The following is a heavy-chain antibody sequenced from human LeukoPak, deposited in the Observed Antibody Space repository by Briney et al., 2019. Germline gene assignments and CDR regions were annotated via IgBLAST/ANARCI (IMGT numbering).Heavy chain of an antibody. V-gene: IGHV3-13*01. CDR1: GFTFSTYD. Sequence: PGGSLRLSCAASGFTFSTYDMHWVCHVSGKGLEWVSAIGTTGDTYYPDSVKGRFTISRENAKNSLYLQMNSLRAEDTAVYFCAGARVEAPGLPDYWGQGALVIVSS. CDR3: AGARVEAPGLPDY. CDR2: IGTTGDT. J-gene: IGHJ4*02. D-gene: IGHD2-15*01.